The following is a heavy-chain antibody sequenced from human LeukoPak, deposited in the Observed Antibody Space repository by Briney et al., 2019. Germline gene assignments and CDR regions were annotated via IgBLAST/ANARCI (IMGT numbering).Heavy chain of an antibody. CDR1: GFTFSSYA. V-gene: IGHV3-23*01. J-gene: IGHJ6*03. CDR3: ARVVGEYYDFWSGYWEYYYYYMDV. Sequence: PGGSLRLSCAASGFTFSSYAMSWVRQAPGKGLEWVSAISGSGGSTYYADSVKGRFTISRDNSKNTLYLQMNSLRAEDTAVYYCARVVGEYYDFWSGYWEYYYYYMDVWGKGTTVTVSS. D-gene: IGHD3-3*01. CDR2: ISGSGGST.